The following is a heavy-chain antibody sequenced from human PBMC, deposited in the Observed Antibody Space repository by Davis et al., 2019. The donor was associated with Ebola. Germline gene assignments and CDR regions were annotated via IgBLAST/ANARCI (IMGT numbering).Heavy chain of an antibody. D-gene: IGHD5-18*01. CDR2: IYHSGST. Sequence: SETLSLTCAVSGGSISSSNWWRWVRQPPGKGLEWIGEIYHSGSTNYNPSLKSRVTISVDKSKNQFSLKLSSVTAADTAVYYCARAGYSYGADNWFDPWGQGTLVTVSS. V-gene: IGHV4-4*02. CDR3: ARAGYSYGADNWFDP. CDR1: GGSISSSNW. J-gene: IGHJ5*02.